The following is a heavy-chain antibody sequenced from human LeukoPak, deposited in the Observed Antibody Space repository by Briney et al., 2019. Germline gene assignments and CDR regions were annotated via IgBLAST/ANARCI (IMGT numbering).Heavy chain of an antibody. CDR1: GFTFSSYG. CDR2: ISYDGSNK. V-gene: IGHV3-30*18. CDR3: AKPTYYYDSSGYYSQKGLDY. D-gene: IGHD3-22*01. Sequence: GGSLRLSRAASGFTFSSYGMHWVRQAPGKGLEWVAVISYDGSNKYYADSVKGRFTISRDNSKNTLYLQMNSLRAEDTAVYYCAKPTYYYDSSGYYSQKGLDYWGQGTLVTVSS. J-gene: IGHJ4*02.